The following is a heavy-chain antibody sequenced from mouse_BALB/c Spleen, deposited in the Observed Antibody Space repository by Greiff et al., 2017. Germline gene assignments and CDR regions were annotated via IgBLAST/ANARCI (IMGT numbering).Heavy chain of an antibody. V-gene: IGHV1S135*01. CDR3: ARGDGYPSDY. J-gene: IGHJ2*01. CDR1: GYSFTGYN. CDR2: IDPYNGGT. Sequence: VQLQQSGPELEKPGASVKISCKASGYSFTGYNMNWVKQSNGKSLEWIGNIDPYNGGTSYNQKFKGKATLTVDKSSSTAYMHLNSLTSEDSAVYYCARGDGYPSDYWGQGTTLTVSS. D-gene: IGHD2-3*01.